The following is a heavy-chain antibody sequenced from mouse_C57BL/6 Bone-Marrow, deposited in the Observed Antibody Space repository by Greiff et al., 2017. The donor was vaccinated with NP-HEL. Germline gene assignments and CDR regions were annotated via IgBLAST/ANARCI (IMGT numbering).Heavy chain of an antibody. CDR2: IYPGDGDT. V-gene: IGHV1-82*01. D-gene: IGHD1-1*01. CDR1: GYAFSSSW. CDR3: ARSGDYYGSSYTWFAY. J-gene: IGHJ3*01. Sequence: QVQLQQSGPELVKPGASVKISCKASGYAFSSSWMNWVKQRPGKGLEWIGRIYPGDGDTNYNGKFKGKATLTADKSSSTAYMQLSSLTSADSAVYFCARSGDYYGSSYTWFAYWGQGTLVTVSA.